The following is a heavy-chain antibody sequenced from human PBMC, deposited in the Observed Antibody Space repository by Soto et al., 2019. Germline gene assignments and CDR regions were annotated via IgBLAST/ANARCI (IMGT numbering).Heavy chain of an antibody. Sequence: WGSLLLSCAASVFNFSSYAMRWVRQAPGKGLEWVAVISYDGSNKYYADSVKGRFTISRDNSKNTLYLQMNSLRAEDTCVYYCASSSDPVGVTTHVVYWRKGNLVTVSS. CDR3: ASSSDPVGVTTHVVY. CDR1: VFNFSSYA. J-gene: IGHJ4*02. V-gene: IGHV3-30-3*01. CDR2: ISYDGSNK. D-gene: IGHD4-17*01.